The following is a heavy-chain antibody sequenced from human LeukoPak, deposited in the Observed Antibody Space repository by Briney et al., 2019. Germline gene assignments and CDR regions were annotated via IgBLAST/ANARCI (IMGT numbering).Heavy chain of an antibody. V-gene: IGHV4-34*01. J-gene: IGHJ4*02. D-gene: IGHD6-19*01. CDR1: GGSFSGYY. Sequence: NASETLSLTCAVYGGSFSGYYWSWIRQPPGKGLEWIGEINHSGSTNYNPSLKSRVTISVDTSKNQFSLKLSSVTAADTAVYYCARQSTAVAGLRYWGQGTLVTVSS. CDR3: ARQSTAVAGLRY. CDR2: INHSGST.